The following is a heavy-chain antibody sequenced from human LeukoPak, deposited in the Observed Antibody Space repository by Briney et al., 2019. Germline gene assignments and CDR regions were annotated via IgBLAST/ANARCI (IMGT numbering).Heavy chain of an antibody. CDR2: ISYDGSNK. D-gene: IGHD7-27*01. V-gene: IGHV3-30-3*01. CDR3: ARDMGINWFDP. J-gene: IGHJ5*02. Sequence: WVAVISYDGSNKYYADSVKGRFTISRDNSKNTLYLQMNSLRAEDTAVYYCARDMGINWFDPWGQGTLVTVSS.